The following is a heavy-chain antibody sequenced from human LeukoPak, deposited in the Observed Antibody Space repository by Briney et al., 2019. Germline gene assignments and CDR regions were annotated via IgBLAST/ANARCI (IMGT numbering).Heavy chain of an antibody. Sequence: GESLKISCKGSGYRFTDYWIGWVRQMPGKGLEWMGIIYPGDSDARYSPSFQGQVTISADKSINTAHLQWSSLKASDTAMYYCARGAAGTTPDYYYFGLDVWGQGTTVRVSS. J-gene: IGHJ6*02. V-gene: IGHV5-51*01. D-gene: IGHD6-13*01. CDR3: ARGAAGTTPDYYYFGLDV. CDR2: IYPGDSDA. CDR1: GYRFTDYW.